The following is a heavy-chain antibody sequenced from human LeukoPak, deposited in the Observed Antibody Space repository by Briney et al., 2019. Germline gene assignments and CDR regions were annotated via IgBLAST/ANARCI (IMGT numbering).Heavy chain of an antibody. V-gene: IGHV3-23*01. Sequence: PGGSLRLSCAASGFDFSRQWMSWVRQAPGKGLEWVSAISGSGGSTFYADSVKGRFTISRDNSKNTLYLQMNSLSAEDTAVYYCAKFRGYSYGPIGYWGQGTLVTVSS. CDR2: ISGSGGST. D-gene: IGHD5-18*01. CDR3: AKFRGYSYGPIGY. CDR1: GFDFSRQW. J-gene: IGHJ4*02.